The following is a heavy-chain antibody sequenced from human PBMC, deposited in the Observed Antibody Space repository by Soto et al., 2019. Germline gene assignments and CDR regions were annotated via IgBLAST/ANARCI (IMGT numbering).Heavy chain of an antibody. Sequence: GWSLRLSCVASGFTFATYGVHWFRQAPVNVMQWVALISSEGSNTYYADSVRGRFTISRDNSKNSLYLQMNSLKTEDTAVYYCARAGVYYDSSGYYLGHDAFDIWGQGTMVTVSS. V-gene: IGHV3-30-3*01. CDR1: GFTFATYG. CDR2: ISSEGSNT. CDR3: ARAGVYYDSSGYYLGHDAFDI. D-gene: IGHD3-22*01. J-gene: IGHJ3*02.